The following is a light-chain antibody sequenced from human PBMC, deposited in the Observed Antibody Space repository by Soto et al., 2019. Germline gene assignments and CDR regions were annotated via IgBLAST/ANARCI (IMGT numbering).Light chain of an antibody. CDR2: GAA. J-gene: IGKJ2*01. Sequence: EIVLTQSPGTLSLSPGERATLSCRASQSVSTSSLAWYQQKPGQAPRLLIYGAASRATGIPDRVSGSGSGADFTLSISRLEPEDFAMYYCHQYGSSPYTFGQGTKLAIK. CDR3: HQYGSSPYT. CDR1: QSVSTSS. V-gene: IGKV3-20*01.